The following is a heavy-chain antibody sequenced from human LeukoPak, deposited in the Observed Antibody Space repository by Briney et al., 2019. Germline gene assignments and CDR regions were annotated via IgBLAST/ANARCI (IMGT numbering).Heavy chain of an antibody. CDR3: AKGDRRYCSSTSCYGSDY. CDR1: GFTFSSYG. D-gene: IGHD2-2*01. J-gene: IGHJ4*02. Sequence: PGRSLRLSCAASGFTFSSYGMHWVRQALGKGLEWVAVISYDGSNKYYADSVKGRFTISRDNSKNTLYLQMNSLRAEDTAVYYCAKGDRRYCSSTSCYGSDYWGQGTLVTVSS. CDR2: ISYDGSNK. V-gene: IGHV3-30*18.